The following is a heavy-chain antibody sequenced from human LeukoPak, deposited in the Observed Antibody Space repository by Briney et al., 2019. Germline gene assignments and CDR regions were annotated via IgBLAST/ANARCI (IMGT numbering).Heavy chain of an antibody. CDR2: IKEDGSQK. D-gene: IGHD4-11*01. Sequence: GGSLRLSCAASGFTFSQSWMWWVRQSPGKGLEWVAKIKEDGSQKYYVDSVEGRFTISRDNAKNSLYLQMNTLRAEDTAAYYCARDRAYSSFDIWSQGTMVTVSS. V-gene: IGHV3-7*03. CDR3: ARDRAYSSFDI. J-gene: IGHJ3*02. CDR1: GFTFSQSW.